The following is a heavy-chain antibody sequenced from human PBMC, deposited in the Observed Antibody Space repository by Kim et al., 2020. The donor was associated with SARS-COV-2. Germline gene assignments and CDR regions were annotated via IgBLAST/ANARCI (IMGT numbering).Heavy chain of an antibody. D-gene: IGHD1-26*01. CDR3: ARDTGIVGALAAFDI. V-gene: IGHV1-2*02. Sequence: ASVKVSCKASGYTFTGYYTHWVRQAPGQGLEWMGWINPNSGGTNYAQKFQGRVSMTRDTSISTAYMELSRLRSDDTAVYYCARDTGIVGALAAFDIWGQGTMVTVSS. CDR1: GYTFTGYY. J-gene: IGHJ3*02. CDR2: INPNSGGT.